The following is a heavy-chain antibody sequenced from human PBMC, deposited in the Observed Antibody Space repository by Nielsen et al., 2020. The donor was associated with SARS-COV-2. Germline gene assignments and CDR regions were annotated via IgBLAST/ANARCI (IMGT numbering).Heavy chain of an antibody. V-gene: IGHV3-53*05. CDR1: GVTVSYNY. CDR2: FYTGGGT. D-gene: IGHD3-10*01. Sequence: GESLKISCAASGVTVSYNYMSWVRQAPGKGLEWVSVFYTGGGTKYAASVRGRFTLSRDNSENTLYLQMNSLRPDDTAVYYCARASYYGSGIGTAWGQGTTVTVSS. J-gene: IGHJ6*02. CDR3: ARASYYGSGIGTA.